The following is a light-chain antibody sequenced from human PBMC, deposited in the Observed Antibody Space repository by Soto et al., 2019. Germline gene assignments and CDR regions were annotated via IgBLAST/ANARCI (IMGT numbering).Light chain of an antibody. V-gene: IGKV1-39*01. CDR2: AAS. Sequence: DLQMTQSPSSLSASVGDRVTITCRASQSINSYLNWYQQKPGKAPKLLIHAASSLQSGVPSRFSGSGSGTDFTLTISSLQPEDFATYYCQQSYSIFFTFGPGTKVDIK. J-gene: IGKJ3*01. CDR1: QSINSY. CDR3: QQSYSIFFT.